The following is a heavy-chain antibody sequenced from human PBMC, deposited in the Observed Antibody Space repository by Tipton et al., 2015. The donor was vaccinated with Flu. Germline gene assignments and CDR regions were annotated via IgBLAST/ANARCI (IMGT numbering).Heavy chain of an antibody. CDR1: GYSIRSAYY. CDR2: IYHSGTT. V-gene: IGHV4-38-2*01. CDR3: SRHTGVSVRGVFGY. D-gene: IGHD3-10*02. J-gene: IGHJ4*02. Sequence: TLSLTCSVSGYSIRSAYYWGWVRRPPGKGLEWIGTIYHSGTTYYNPSLKSRLTISVDTSKNQFSLRLSSVTAADTAVYYCSRHTGVSVRGVFGYWGQGTLVTVFS.